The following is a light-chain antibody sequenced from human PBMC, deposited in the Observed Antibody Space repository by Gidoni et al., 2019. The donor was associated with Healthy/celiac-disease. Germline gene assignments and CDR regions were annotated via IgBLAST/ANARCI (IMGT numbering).Light chain of an antibody. V-gene: IGLV2-23*01. CDR1: SSDVGSYNL. J-gene: IGLJ2*01. CDR2: EGS. Sequence: QSALTQPASVSGSPGQSITISCTGTSSDVGSYNLVSWYQQHPGKAPKLMIYEGSKRPSGVSKRFSGSKSGNTASLTISGLQAEDEADYYCCSYAGSLRVFGGGTKLTVL. CDR3: CSYAGSLRV.